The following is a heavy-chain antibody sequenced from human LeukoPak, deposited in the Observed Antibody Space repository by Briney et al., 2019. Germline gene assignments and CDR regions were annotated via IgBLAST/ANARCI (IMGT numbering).Heavy chain of an antibody. V-gene: IGHV1-69*05. J-gene: IGHJ6*03. D-gene: IGHD3-10*01. CDR1: GGTFSSYA. Sequence: GASVKVSCEASGGTFSSYAISWVRQAPGQGLEWMGGIIPIFGTANYAQKFQGRVTITTDESTSTAYMELSSLRSEDTAVYYCARAGGLLSYYYMDVWGKGTTVTVSS. CDR2: IIPIFGTA. CDR3: ARAGGLLSYYYMDV.